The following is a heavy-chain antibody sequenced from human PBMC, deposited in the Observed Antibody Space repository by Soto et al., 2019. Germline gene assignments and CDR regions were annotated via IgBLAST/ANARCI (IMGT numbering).Heavy chain of an antibody. J-gene: IGHJ4*02. CDR2: VNPIVSMS. CDR3: ASSYGSGYRAFDY. Sequence: QVQLVQSGAEVKRPGSSVKVSFKASGDTFNFYSINWVRQAPGLGLEWMGRVNPIVSMSNYAQKFQGRVTMTADKSTSTAYMELSSLRSEDTAIYYCASSYGSGYRAFDYWGQVALVTVSS. CDR1: GDTFNFYS. V-gene: IGHV1-69*02. D-gene: IGHD3-10*01.